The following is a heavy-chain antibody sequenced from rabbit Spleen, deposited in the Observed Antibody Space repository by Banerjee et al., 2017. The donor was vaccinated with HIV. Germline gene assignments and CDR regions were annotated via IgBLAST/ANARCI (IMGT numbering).Heavy chain of an antibody. CDR2: IADSSSGFT. D-gene: IGHD7-1*01. CDR1: GFYFSNSNY. J-gene: IGHJ6*01. CDR3: AMDTGISFSIYVMDL. V-gene: IGHV1S40*01. Sequence: QSLEESGGDLVKPGASLTLTCTTSGFYFSNSNYMCLVRQAPGKGLECISWIADSSSGFTYSPTWAKGSFTCSKASSTTVTLQMTSLTFGVTAVYFCAMDTGISFSIYVMDLWGPATLVTVS.